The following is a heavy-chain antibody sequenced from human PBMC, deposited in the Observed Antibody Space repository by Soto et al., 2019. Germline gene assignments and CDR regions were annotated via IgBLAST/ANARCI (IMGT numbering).Heavy chain of an antibody. CDR2: IYSGGST. V-gene: IGHV3-53*01. J-gene: IGHJ6*02. CDR1: GFTVSSNY. D-gene: IGHD3-22*01. CDR3: ARDLGYYDSSGYFDGMDV. Sequence: LRLSCAASGFTVSSNYMSWVRQAPGKGLEWVSVIYSGGSTYYADSVKGRFTISRDNSKNTLYLQMNSLRAEDTAVYYCARDLGYYDSSGYFDGMDVWGQGTTVTVSS.